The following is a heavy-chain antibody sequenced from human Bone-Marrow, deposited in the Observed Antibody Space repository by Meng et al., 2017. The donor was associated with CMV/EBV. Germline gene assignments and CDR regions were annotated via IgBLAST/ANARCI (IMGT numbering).Heavy chain of an antibody. Sequence: GYDWSWIRQHPGKGLEWIGEINHSGSTKYNPALKSRVTISVDTSKNQFSLKLSSVTAADTAVYYCARGRGRNSIAAAGRSYWYFDLWGRGILVTVSS. CDR3: ARGRGRNSIAAAGRSYWYFDL. CDR1: GYD. V-gene: IGHV4-34*01. J-gene: IGHJ2*01. D-gene: IGHD6-13*01. CDR2: INHSGST.